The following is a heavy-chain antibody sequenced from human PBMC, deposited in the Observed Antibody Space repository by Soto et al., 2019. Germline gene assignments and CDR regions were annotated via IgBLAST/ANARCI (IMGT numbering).Heavy chain of an antibody. CDR1: GFTVSSNY. CDR2: NYSGGST. D-gene: IGHD3-9*01. V-gene: IGHV3-53*01. J-gene: IGHJ6*02. Sequence: VGSLRLSCAASGFTVSSNYMSWVRQAPGKGLEWVSVNYSGGSTYYADSVKGRFTISRDNSKNTLYLQMNSLRAEDTAVYYCARDSPTTYDILTGYSLDGMDVWGQGTTVTVSS. CDR3: ARDSPTTYDILTGYSLDGMDV.